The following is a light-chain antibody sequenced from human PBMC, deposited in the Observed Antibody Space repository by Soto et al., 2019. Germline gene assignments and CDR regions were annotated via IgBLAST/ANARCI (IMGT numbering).Light chain of an antibody. J-gene: IGLJ1*01. Sequence: QSVLTQPPSVSAAPEQKVTISCSGSSSNIGNNYVSWYQQLPGAAPKLLIYDNNKRPSGIPDRFSGSKSGTSATLAITGLRTGDEADYYCATWDSSLRGYVFGTGTKLTVL. CDR2: DNN. CDR3: ATWDSSLRGYV. CDR1: SSNIGNNY. V-gene: IGLV1-51*01.